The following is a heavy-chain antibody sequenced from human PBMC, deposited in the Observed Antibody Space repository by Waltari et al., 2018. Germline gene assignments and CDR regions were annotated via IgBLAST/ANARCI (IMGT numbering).Heavy chain of an antibody. J-gene: IGHJ3*02. CDR3: ARDLHLDAFDI. CDR1: GYSISSGYY. V-gene: IGHV4-38-2*02. CDR2: IEHSGRT. Sequence: QVQLQESGPGLVKPSETLSLTCAVSGYSISSGYYWGWSRQPSVKGLELIAIIEHSGRTDHNPSRKSRVTISVHKSKNQLPLKLSAVTAADTAGYYCARDLHLDAFDIWGQGTMVTVSS.